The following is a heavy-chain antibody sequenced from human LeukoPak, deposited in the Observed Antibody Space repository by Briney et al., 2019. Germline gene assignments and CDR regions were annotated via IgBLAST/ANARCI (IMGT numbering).Heavy chain of an antibody. CDR1: GDSITNRNW. V-gene: IGHV4-4*02. CDR2: ISHSGST. CDR3: ARDSPAYCSGGNCYNWYFDL. Sequence: SGTLSLTCAVSGDSITNRNWWNWVRQPPGKGLGWIGEISHSGSTNYNPSLKSRVTISVEKAKNDFSLNLSSVTAADTAVYYCARDSPAYCSGGNCYNWYFDLWGRGTLVSVSS. J-gene: IGHJ2*01. D-gene: IGHD2-15*01.